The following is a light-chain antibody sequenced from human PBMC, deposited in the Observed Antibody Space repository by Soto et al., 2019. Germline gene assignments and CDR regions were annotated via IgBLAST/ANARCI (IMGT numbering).Light chain of an antibody. CDR2: DAS. J-gene: IGKJ5*01. CDR1: QSVSSY. V-gene: IGKV3-11*01. CDR3: QQRSNWPIT. Sequence: IVLTKSPATLSLSPGERATLSCRASQSVSSYLAWYQQKPGQAPRLLIYDASSRATGIPARFSGSGSGTAFTLTISSLEPEDFAVYYCQQRSNWPITFGQGTRLEI.